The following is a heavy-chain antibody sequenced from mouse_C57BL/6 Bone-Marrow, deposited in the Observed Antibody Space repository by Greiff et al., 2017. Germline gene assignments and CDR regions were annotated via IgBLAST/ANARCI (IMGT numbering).Heavy chain of an antibody. CDR3: ARGAY. J-gene: IGHJ3*01. V-gene: IGHV1-64*01. Sequence: QVQLQQPGAELVKPGASVKLSCKASGYTFTNYWMHWVKQRPGQGLEWIGMMHPNGGSPDYNEKFKGKATLTADKSSSTAYMQLSSLTSEDSAVYFCARGAYWGQGTLVTVSA. CDR1: GYTFTNYW. CDR2: MHPNGGSP.